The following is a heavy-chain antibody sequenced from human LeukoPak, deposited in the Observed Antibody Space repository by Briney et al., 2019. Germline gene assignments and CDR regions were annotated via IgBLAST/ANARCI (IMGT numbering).Heavy chain of an antibody. Sequence: GGSLRLSCTASGFTFGDYAMSWVRQAPGKGLEWVGFIRSKAYGGTTEYAASVKGRFTISRDDSKSIAYLQMNSLKTEDTAVYYCTRDFGEGYCSGGSCYHNYYFDYWGQGTLVTVSS. CDR3: TRDFGEGYCSGGSCYHNYYFDY. CDR1: GFTFGDYA. CDR2: IRSKAYGGTT. D-gene: IGHD2-15*01. V-gene: IGHV3-49*04. J-gene: IGHJ4*02.